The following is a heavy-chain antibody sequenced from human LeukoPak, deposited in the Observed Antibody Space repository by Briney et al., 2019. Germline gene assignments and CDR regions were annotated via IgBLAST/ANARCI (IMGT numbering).Heavy chain of an antibody. CDR1: GLTFSSYD. J-gene: IGHJ4*02. CDR3: AKDRYSYAFEYSDS. Sequence: GGSLRLSCAASGLTFSSYDMHGARQAPGMGLEWGTVISNDGSKKYYAESVKGRITISRDNSKNTLSLQVSSLRTEDTAVYYCAKDRYSYAFEYSDSWGQGTLVTVAS. V-gene: IGHV3-30*18. D-gene: IGHD5-18*01. CDR2: ISNDGSKK.